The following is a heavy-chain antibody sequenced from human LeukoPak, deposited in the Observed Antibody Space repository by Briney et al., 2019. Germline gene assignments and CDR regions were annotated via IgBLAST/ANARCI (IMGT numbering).Heavy chain of an antibody. V-gene: IGHV4-38-2*01. J-gene: IGHJ3*02. CDR3: ASPHCSSPSCLDAFDI. CDR1: GYSISSGYY. D-gene: IGHD2-2*01. CDR2: IYHSGST. Sequence: SETLSLTCAVSGYSISSGYYWGWIRQPPGKGLEWIGSIYHSGSTYYNPSLKSRVTISVDTSKNQFSLKLSSVTAADTAVYYCASPHCSSPSCLDAFDIWGQGTMVTVSS.